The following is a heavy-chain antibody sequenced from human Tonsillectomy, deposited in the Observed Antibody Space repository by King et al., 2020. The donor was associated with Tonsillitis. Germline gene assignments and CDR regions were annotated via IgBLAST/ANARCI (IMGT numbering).Heavy chain of an antibody. V-gene: IGHV3-23*04. CDR2: ISTSGGST. D-gene: IGHD3-3*01. CDR1: GFTFSHYA. Sequence: EVQLVESGGGLVQPGGSLTLSCAASGFTFSHYAMTWVRQAPGKGLEWASTISTSGGSTYYADSVKGRFPISRDNSKNTLYLQMNSLRAEDTAVYYCARHYYGFWSTYYDYYFMDVWGKGTTVTVSS. CDR3: ARHYYGFWSTYYDYYFMDV. J-gene: IGHJ6*03.